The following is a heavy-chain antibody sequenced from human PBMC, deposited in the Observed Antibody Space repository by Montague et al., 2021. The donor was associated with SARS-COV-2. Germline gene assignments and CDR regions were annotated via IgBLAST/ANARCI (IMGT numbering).Heavy chain of an antibody. Sequence: SETLSLTCTVSGGSISSYYWSWIRQPPGKELEWIGYIYYSGSTNYNPSLKSRVTISVDTSKNQFSLKLSSVTAADTAVYYCARAIGSMYSSGWYYYYYGMDVWGQGTTVTVSS. CDR1: GGSISSYY. V-gene: IGHV4-59*01. D-gene: IGHD6-19*01. CDR3: ARAIGSMYSSGWYYYYYGMDV. CDR2: IYYSGST. J-gene: IGHJ6*02.